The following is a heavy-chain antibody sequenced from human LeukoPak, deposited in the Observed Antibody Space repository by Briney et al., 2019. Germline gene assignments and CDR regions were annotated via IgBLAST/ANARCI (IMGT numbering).Heavy chain of an antibody. CDR1: GYTFTSYG. CDR3: ARDSSLTPYNWFDP. V-gene: IGHV1-18*01. CDR2: ISAYNGNT. Sequence: ASVKVSCKASGYTFTSYGISWVRQAPGQGLEWMGWISAYNGNTNYAQKLQGRVTMTTDTSTSTAYMELRSLRSDDTAVYYCARDSSLTPYNWFDPWGQGTLVTVSS. D-gene: IGHD2-2*01. J-gene: IGHJ5*02.